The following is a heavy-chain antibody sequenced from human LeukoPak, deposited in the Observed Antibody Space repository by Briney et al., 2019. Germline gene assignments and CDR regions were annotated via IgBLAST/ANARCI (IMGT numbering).Heavy chain of an antibody. CDR2: IGTTSSYI. D-gene: IGHD6-19*01. CDR1: GFTFSSYG. J-gene: IGHJ6*02. Sequence: PGGSLRLSCAASGFTFSSYGINWVRQAPGKGLEWVSFIGTTSSYIYYADSVKGRFTISRDNAKNSVYLQMNSLRAEDTAVYYCASRRIAVAGTVGYYGMDVWGQGTTVTVSS. V-gene: IGHV3-21*01. CDR3: ASRRIAVAGTVGYYGMDV.